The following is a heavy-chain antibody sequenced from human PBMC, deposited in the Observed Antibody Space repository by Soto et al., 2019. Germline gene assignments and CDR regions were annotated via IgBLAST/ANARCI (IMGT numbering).Heavy chain of an antibody. CDR3: AKDGRGSGSHYNSFGY. Sequence: EVQLVESGGVLIQPGGSLKLSCAASGFTVGNNYMSWVRQAPGKGLEWVSLIYSTGTTKYADSVKGRFTVSRDNAKNTLYLHMNSLRAEDTAVYYCAKDGRGSGSHYNSFGYWGQGTLVTVSS. CDR1: GFTVGNNY. J-gene: IGHJ4*02. V-gene: IGHV3-53*01. CDR2: IYSTGTT. D-gene: IGHD3-10*01.